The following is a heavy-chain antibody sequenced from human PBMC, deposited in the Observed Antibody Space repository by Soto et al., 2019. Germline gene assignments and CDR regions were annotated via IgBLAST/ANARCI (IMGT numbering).Heavy chain of an antibody. CDR2: ISSSSSYI. CDR3: ARGSYDFWSGYPRPYYMDV. V-gene: IGHV3-21*01. J-gene: IGHJ6*03. Sequence: GGSLRLSCAASGFTFSSYSMNWVRQAPGKGLEWVSSISSSSSYIYYADSVKGRFTISRDNAKNSLYLQMNSLRAEDTAVYYCARGSYDFWSGYPRPYYMDVWGKGTTVTVSS. CDR1: GFTFSSYS. D-gene: IGHD3-3*01.